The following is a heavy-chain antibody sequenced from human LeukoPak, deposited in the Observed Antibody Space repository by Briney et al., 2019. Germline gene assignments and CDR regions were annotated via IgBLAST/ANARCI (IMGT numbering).Heavy chain of an antibody. D-gene: IGHD2-15*01. V-gene: IGHV1-2*02. CDR1: GYTFTDLY. CDR3: AREVGNCSGGSCLNWFDP. Sequence: ASVKVSCKASGYTFTDLYIHWVRHAPGQGLEWMGWVRPNNGATKYAEKFQGRVTMTRDTSTSTAHMELSSLRSDDTAVYYCAREVGNCSGGSCLNWFDPWGQGTLVTVSS. CDR2: VRPNNGAT. J-gene: IGHJ5*02.